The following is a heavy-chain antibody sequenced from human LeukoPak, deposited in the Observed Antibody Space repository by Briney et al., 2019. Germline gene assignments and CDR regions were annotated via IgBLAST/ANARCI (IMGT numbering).Heavy chain of an antibody. V-gene: IGHV1-2*02. Sequence: GESLKISCKGTGYSFTGYYMHWVRQAPGQGLEWMGWINPNSGGTNYAQKFQGRVTMTRDTSISTAYMELSRLRSDDTAVYYCARAGYSSGWDFDYWGQGTLVTVSS. CDR3: ARAGYSSGWDFDY. D-gene: IGHD6-19*01. CDR2: INPNSGGT. J-gene: IGHJ4*02. CDR1: GYSFTGYY.